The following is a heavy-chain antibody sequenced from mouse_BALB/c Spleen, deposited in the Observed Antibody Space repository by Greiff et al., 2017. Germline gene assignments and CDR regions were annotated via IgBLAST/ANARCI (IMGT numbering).Heavy chain of an antibody. CDR3: ARGDDYDSWFAY. J-gene: IGHJ3*01. Sequence: EVKLVESGGGLVKPGGSLKLSCAASGFTFSSYAMSWVRQTPEKRLEWVASISSCGSTYYPDSVKGRFTISRDNARNILYLQMSSLRSEDTAMYYCARGDDYDSWFAYWGQGTLVTVSA. V-gene: IGHV5-6-5*01. CDR1: GFTFSSYA. D-gene: IGHD2-4*01. CDR2: ISSCGST.